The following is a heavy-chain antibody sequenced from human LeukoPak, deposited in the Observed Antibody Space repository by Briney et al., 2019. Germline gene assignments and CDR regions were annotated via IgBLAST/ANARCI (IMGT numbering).Heavy chain of an antibody. CDR2: IYYSGST. Sequence: SETLSLTCTVSGDSINSDYWNWIRQPPGKGLEWIGFIYYSGSTNYNPSLKSRVTISVDTSKNQFSLKPSSVTAADTAVYYCARRWYSTYYFDYWGQGTLVTVSS. CDR3: ARRWYSTYYFDY. V-gene: IGHV4-59*01. J-gene: IGHJ4*02. CDR1: GDSINSDY. D-gene: IGHD6-13*01.